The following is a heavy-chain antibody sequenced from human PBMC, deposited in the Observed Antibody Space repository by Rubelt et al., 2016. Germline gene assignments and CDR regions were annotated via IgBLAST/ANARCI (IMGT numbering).Heavy chain of an antibody. J-gene: IGHJ4*02. CDR2: INHSGST. CDR1: GGSFSGYY. Sequence: QVQLQQWGAGLLKPSETLSLTCAVYGGSFSGYYWSWIRQPPGKGLEWIGEINHSGSTNYNPSLKSRVTISVDTSKNQFSLKLSSVTAADTAVYYCAIYDFWSGYYRFDYWGQGTLVTVSS. V-gene: IGHV4-34*01. CDR3: AIYDFWSGYYRFDY. D-gene: IGHD3-3*01.